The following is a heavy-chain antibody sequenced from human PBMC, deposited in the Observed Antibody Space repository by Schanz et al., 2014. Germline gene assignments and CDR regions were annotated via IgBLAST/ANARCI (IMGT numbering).Heavy chain of an antibody. CDR1: GFTFSSYS. D-gene: IGHD3-9*01. CDR2: ISTSGTYM. CDR3: AKDINPYTDVLRHDLPDS. V-gene: IGHV3-21*04. Sequence: EVQLVESGGGLVQPGGSLRLSCTASGFTFSSYSMNWVRQAPGRGLEWVSSISTSGTYMYIADSLKGRLTISRDDAKKSMYLQMNSLTVDDTALYYCAKDINPYTDVLRHDLPDSWGQGTRVTVSS. J-gene: IGHJ4*02.